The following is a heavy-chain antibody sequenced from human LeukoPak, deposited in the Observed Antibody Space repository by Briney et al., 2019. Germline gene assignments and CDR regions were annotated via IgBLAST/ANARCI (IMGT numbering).Heavy chain of an antibody. Sequence: GGSLRLSCAVSGFTFSGSAMHWVRQASGKGLEWVGRIGSTTNNYATAYAASVKGRFTISRDDSENTAYLQMNSLKTEDTAVYYCTRPTYYFGSGSLLKPADYWGQGTLVTVSS. J-gene: IGHJ4*02. CDR3: TRPTYYFGSGSLLKPADY. CDR1: GFTFSGSA. V-gene: IGHV3-73*01. CDR2: IGSTTNNYAT. D-gene: IGHD3-10*01.